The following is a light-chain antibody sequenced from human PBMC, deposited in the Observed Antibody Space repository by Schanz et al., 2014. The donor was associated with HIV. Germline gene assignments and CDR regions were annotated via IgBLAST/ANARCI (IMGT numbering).Light chain of an antibody. V-gene: IGKV1-8*01. CDR3: LQDYNYPWT. J-gene: IGKJ1*01. CDR1: QGISSY. CDR2: AAS. Sequence: AIRITQSPSSLSASTGDRVTITCRASQGISSYLAWYQQKPGKAPKLLIYAASSLQSGVPSRFSGSGSGTDFTLTISSLQPEDFATYYCLQDYNYPWTFGQGTKVEIK.